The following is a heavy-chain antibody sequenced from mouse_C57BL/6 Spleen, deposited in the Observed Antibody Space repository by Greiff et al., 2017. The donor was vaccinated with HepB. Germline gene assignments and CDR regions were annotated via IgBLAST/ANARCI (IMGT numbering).Heavy chain of an antibody. J-gene: IGHJ4*01. Sequence: DVKLVESGGGLVKPGGSLKLSCAASGFTFSDYGMHWVRQAPEKGLEWVAYISSGSSTIYYADTVKGRFTISRDNAKNTLFLQMTSLRSEDTAMYYCAIWDVGMDYWGQGTSVTVSS. CDR2: ISSGSSTI. D-gene: IGHD4-1*01. CDR1: GFTFSDYG. CDR3: AIWDVGMDY. V-gene: IGHV5-17*01.